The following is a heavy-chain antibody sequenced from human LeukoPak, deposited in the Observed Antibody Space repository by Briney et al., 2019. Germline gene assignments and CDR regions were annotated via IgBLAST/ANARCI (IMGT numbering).Heavy chain of an antibody. V-gene: IGHV1-18*04. CDR2: ISAYNGNT. Sequence: ASVKVSCKASGYTFTNYGISWVRQAPGQGLEWMGWISAYNGNTKYAQKLQGRVTMTTDTSTSTAYMELRRLRSDDTAVYFCASVYYDFWTYFYGMDVWGQGTTVTVSS. CDR3: ASVYYDFWTYFYGMDV. CDR1: GYTFTNYG. D-gene: IGHD3-3*01. J-gene: IGHJ6*02.